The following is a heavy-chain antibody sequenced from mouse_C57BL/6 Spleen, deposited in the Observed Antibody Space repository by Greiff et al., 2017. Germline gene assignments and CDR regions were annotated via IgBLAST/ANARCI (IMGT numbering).Heavy chain of an antibody. V-gene: IGHV14-3*01. J-gene: IGHJ2*01. CDR2: IDPANGNT. Sequence: VQLQQSVAELVRPGASVKLSCTASGFNIKNTYMPWVKQGPDQGLEWIGRIDPANGNTKYAPKFQGQATITADTSSNTAYLQLSSLTSEDTTIYYCSRYSNYFDYWGQGTTLTVSS. CDR1: GFNIKNTY. CDR3: SRYSNYFDY. D-gene: IGHD2-5*01.